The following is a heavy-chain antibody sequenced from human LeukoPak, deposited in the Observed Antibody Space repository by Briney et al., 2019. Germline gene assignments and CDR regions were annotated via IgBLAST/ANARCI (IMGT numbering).Heavy chain of an antibody. J-gene: IGHJ4*02. D-gene: IGHD3-16*02. CDR3: ARDSSPGYYDYVWGTYPRY. CDR2: INKDESEK. Sequence: GGSLRVSCAASGFTFSNYWMSWVRQAPGKGLEWVANINKDESEKYYVDSVKGRFIISRDNAKNSLYLQMNNLRAEDTAVYYCARDSSPGYYDYVWGTYPRYWGQGTLVTVSS. V-gene: IGHV3-7*05. CDR1: GFTFSNYW.